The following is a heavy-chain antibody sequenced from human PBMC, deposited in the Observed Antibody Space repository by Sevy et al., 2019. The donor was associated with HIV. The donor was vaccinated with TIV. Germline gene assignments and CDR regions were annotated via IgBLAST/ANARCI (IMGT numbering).Heavy chain of an antibody. Sequence: GESLKISCVASGFTFSDSWMTWVRQAPGKGLERIAFINEDGSRLGYVDSVRGRFTISRENTKNSLYLQMNSLRAEDTAVYFCARDRAYSALDYWGQRTLVTVSS. CDR3: ARDRAYSALDY. CDR2: INEDGSRL. D-gene: IGHD5-18*01. CDR1: GFTFSDSW. V-gene: IGHV3-7*01. J-gene: IGHJ4*02.